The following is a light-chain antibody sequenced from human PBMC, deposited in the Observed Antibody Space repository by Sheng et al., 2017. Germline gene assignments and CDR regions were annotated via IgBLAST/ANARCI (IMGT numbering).Light chain of an antibody. J-gene: IGKJ2*01. CDR2: GAS. CDR1: QNIRNY. CDR3: LQTHSHTYT. V-gene: IGKV1-39*01. Sequence: DIQMTQSPSSLAASVGVRVTITCRASQNIRNYVNWYQQKSGKAPRLLIYGASTLQSGVPSRFMGSGFGTQFTLTITTLQPEDFATYFCLQTHSHTYTFGQGTKVQIK.